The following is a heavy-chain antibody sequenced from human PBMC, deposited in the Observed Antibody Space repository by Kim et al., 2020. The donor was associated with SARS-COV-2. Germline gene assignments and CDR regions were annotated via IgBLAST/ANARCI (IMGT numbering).Heavy chain of an antibody. Sequence: GGSLRLSCAASGFTFSSYSMNWVRQAPGKGLEWVSSISSSSSYIYHADSVKGRFTISRDNAKNSLYLQMNSLRAEDTAVYYCARDLFRSRGKYCSSTSCYYYYGMYVWGQGTTVTV. CDR3: ARDLFRSRGKYCSSTSCYYYYGMYV. D-gene: IGHD2-2*01. CDR2: ISSSSSYI. V-gene: IGHV3-21*01. J-gene: IGHJ6*02. CDR1: GFTFSSYS.